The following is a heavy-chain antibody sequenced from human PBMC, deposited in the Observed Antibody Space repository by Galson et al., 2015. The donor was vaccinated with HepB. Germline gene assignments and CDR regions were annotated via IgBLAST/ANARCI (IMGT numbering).Heavy chain of an antibody. D-gene: IGHD3-3*01. Sequence: SLRLSCAGSGFTFGDYALSWFRQAPGKGLEWVAFISSKAYGGTMDYAASVRGRFTISRDDSRSIAYLQTNSLKIEDTAVYFCAREISRYDFWSGYYACYGMDVWGQGTAVTVSS. J-gene: IGHJ6*02. CDR2: ISSKAYGGTM. CDR3: AREISRYDFWSGYYACYGMDV. V-gene: IGHV3-49*03. CDR1: GFTFGDYA.